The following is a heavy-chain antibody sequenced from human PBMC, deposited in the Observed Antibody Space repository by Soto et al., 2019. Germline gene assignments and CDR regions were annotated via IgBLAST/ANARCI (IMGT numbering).Heavy chain of an antibody. CDR3: ARDRRDFWSGYYSVYYYGMDV. D-gene: IGHD3-3*01. J-gene: IGHJ6*02. CDR2: IKQDGSEK. V-gene: IGHV3-7*05. CDR1: GFTFSSYW. Sequence: GGSLRLSCAASGFTFSSYWMSWVRQAPGKGLEWVANIKQDGSEKYYVDSVKGRFTISRDNAKNSLYLQMNSLRAEDTAVYYCARDRRDFWSGYYSVYYYGMDVWGQGTTVTVSS.